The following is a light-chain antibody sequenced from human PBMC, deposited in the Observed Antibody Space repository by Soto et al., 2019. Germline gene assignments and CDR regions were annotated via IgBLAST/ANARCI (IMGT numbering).Light chain of an antibody. J-gene: IGKJ1*01. Sequence: DIQITQSPSSVSASVGYRITITFRASQSISSYLNWYQQKPGKAPKLLIYDASSLESGVPSRFSGSGSGTEFTLTISSLQPDDFATYYCQQYNSYWTFGQGTKVDI. CDR3: QQYNSYWT. CDR2: DAS. CDR1: QSISSY. V-gene: IGKV1-5*01.